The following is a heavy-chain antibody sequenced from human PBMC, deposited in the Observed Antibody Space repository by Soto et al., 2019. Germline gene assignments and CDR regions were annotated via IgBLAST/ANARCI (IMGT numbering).Heavy chain of an antibody. Sequence: SSETLSLTCTVSGGSISSSSYYWGWIRQPPGKGLEWIGSIYYSGSTYYNPSLKSRVTISVDTSKNQFSLKLSSVTAADTAVYYCARRPLAARQGQAAFDIWGQGTMVTVSS. V-gene: IGHV4-39*01. CDR1: GGSISSSSYY. D-gene: IGHD6-6*01. CDR2: IYYSGST. CDR3: ARRPLAARQGQAAFDI. J-gene: IGHJ3*02.